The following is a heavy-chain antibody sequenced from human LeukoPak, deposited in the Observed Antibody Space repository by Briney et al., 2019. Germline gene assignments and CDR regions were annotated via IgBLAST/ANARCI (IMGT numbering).Heavy chain of an antibody. CDR2: IIPVFGTA. V-gene: IGHV1-69*06. Sequence: GASVKVSCKASGGTFSSYAISWVRQAPGQGLEWMGGIIPVFGTANYAQKFQGRVTITADKSTSTAYMELSSLRSEDTAVYYCASVNYDIADYYYYGMDVWGKGTTVTVSS. CDR3: ASVNYDIADYYYYGMDV. D-gene: IGHD3-9*01. CDR1: GGTFSSYA. J-gene: IGHJ6*04.